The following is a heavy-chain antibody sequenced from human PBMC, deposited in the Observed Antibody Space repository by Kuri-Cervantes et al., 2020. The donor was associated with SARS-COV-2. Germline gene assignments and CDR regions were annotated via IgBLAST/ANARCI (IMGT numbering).Heavy chain of an antibody. CDR2: MYHSGTT. J-gene: IGHJ4*02. CDR1: GYFISNGYY. Sequence: ESLKISCSVSGYFISNGYYWGWIRQSPGKGLEWIASMYHSGTTFYNPSLKSRVTISVDTSKNQFSLKLSSVTAADTAVYYCARDGGLHEGYSYGYIDYWGQGTLVTVSS. V-gene: IGHV4-38-2*02. D-gene: IGHD5-18*01. CDR3: ARDGGLHEGYSYGYIDY.